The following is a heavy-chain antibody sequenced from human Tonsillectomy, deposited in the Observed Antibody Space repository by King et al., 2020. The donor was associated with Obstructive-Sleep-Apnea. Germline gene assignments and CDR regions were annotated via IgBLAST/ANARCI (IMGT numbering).Heavy chain of an antibody. J-gene: IGHJ2*01. CDR3: ARDSGGWYVDL. Sequence: VQLVESGGGLVQPGGSLRLSCAASGFTFSSYSMNWVRQAPGKGLEWVSYISSSRCHIYYADLVKGRLPIPRDNAKTSLYLQMNSLRSEDTAVYYCARDSGGWYVDLWGRGTLVTVSS. CDR2: ISSSRCHI. D-gene: IGHD6-19*01. CDR1: GFTFSSYS. V-gene: IGHV3-48*01.